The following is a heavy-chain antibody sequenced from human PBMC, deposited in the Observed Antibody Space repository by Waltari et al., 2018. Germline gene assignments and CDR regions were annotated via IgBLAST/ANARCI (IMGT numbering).Heavy chain of an antibody. V-gene: IGHV1-69-2*01. CDR2: VEPKDGEK. D-gene: IGHD2-21*02. CDR1: GYTFTDYY. Sequence: EVQLVQSGAEVKKPGATVKISCKVSGYTFTDYYIHWVQQAPGTALEWMGLVEPKDGEKRYAGKFQGRDTITADTSTDTAYMERSRRRTEDTAVYYCATLVVTAIQGGVYWGQGTLVTVSA. J-gene: IGHJ4*02. CDR3: ATLVVTAIQGGVY.